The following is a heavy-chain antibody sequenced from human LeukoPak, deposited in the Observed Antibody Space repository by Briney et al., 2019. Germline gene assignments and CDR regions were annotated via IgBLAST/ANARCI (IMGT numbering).Heavy chain of an antibody. CDR3: ARTENYIPEDCFDP. CDR1: GGSIGSSSYC. CDR2: ICYSGST. J-gene: IGHJ5*02. Sequence: PWETLSLTCSVSGGSIGSSSYCWGWIRQPPGKGLEWIGTICYSGSTFYNPSLKSQVTLSVDTSKNQFSLKLSSVTAADTAVYYCARTENYIPEDCFDPWGQGTLVTVSS. V-gene: IGHV4-39*01. D-gene: IGHD5-24*01.